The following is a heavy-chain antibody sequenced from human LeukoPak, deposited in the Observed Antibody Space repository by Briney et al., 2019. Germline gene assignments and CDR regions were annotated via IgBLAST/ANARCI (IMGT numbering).Heavy chain of an antibody. V-gene: IGHV1-69*02. CDR3: ASRTIFGVAPDVAFDI. Sequence: GASVKVSCKASGGTFSSYTISWVRQAPGQGLEWMGRIIPILGIANSAQKFQGRVTITADKSTSTVYMELSSLRSEDTAVYYCASRTIFGVAPDVAFDIWGQGTMVTVSS. D-gene: IGHD3-3*01. CDR2: IIPILGIA. CDR1: GGTFSSYT. J-gene: IGHJ3*02.